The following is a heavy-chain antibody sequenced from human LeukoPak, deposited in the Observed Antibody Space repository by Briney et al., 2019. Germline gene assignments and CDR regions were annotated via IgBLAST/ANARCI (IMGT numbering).Heavy chain of an antibody. Sequence: GGSLRLSCAASGFTFSSYEMNWVRRAPGKGLEWASYISSSGSTIYYADSVKGRFTISRDNAKNSLYLQMNSLRAEDTAVYYCAREGGRGSFFDYWGQGTLVTVFS. D-gene: IGHD1-26*01. CDR3: AREGGRGSFFDY. CDR2: ISSSGSTI. J-gene: IGHJ4*02. CDR1: GFTFSSYE. V-gene: IGHV3-48*03.